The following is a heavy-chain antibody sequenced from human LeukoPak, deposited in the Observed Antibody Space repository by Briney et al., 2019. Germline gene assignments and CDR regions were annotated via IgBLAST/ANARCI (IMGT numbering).Heavy chain of an antibody. V-gene: IGHV3-21*01. J-gene: IGHJ6*02. Sequence: GGSLRLSCAASGFTFSSYSMNWVRQAPGKGLEWVSSISSSSSYIYYADSVKGRFTTSRDNAKNSLYLQMNSLRAEDTAVYYCAREIQSYYYYGMDVWGQGTTVTVSS. CDR2: ISSSSSYI. CDR1: GFTFSSYS. D-gene: IGHD5-18*01. CDR3: AREIQSYYYYGMDV.